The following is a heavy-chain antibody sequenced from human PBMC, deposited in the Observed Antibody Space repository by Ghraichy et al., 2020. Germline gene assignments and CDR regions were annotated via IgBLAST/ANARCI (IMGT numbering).Heavy chain of an antibody. V-gene: IGHV1-69*13. CDR2: IIPIFGTA. CDR3: ARDIAAAGTGGY. D-gene: IGHD6-13*01. Sequence: SVKVSCKASGGTFSSYAISWVRQAPGQGLEWMGGIIPIFGTANYAQKFQGRVTITADESTSTAYMELSSLRSEDTAVYYCARDIAAAGTGGYWGQGTLVTVSS. CDR1: GGTFSSYA. J-gene: IGHJ4*02.